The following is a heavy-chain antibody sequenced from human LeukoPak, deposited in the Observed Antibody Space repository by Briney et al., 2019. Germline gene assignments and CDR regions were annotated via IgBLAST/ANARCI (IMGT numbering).Heavy chain of an antibody. CDR2: IWYDGSNK. Sequence: GGSLRLSCAASGFTFSSYGMHWVRQAPGKGLEWVALIWYDGSNKYYADSVKGRFTISRDNSKNTLYLQMNSPRAEDTAMYYCARVRIGGYCGGDCYSPDYWGQGTLVTVSS. CDR1: GFTFSSYG. J-gene: IGHJ4*02. D-gene: IGHD2-21*02. CDR3: ARVRIGGYCGGDCYSPDY. V-gene: IGHV3-33*01.